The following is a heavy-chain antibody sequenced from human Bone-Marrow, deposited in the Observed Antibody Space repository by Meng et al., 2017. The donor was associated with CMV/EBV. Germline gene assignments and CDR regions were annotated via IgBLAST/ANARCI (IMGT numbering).Heavy chain of an antibody. CDR3: ARGHLIGGFGESPLDY. V-gene: IGHV3-66*02. Sequence: GESLKISCAASGFIVSNNYMNWVRQAPGKGLEWVSVIYSGDRTDYADSVKGRFTTSRDNSKNTLYVQMNSLKPEDTAVYYCARGHLIGGFGESPLDYWGQGVLVTVSS. J-gene: IGHJ4*02. CDR1: GFIVSNNY. D-gene: IGHD3-10*01. CDR2: IYSGDRT.